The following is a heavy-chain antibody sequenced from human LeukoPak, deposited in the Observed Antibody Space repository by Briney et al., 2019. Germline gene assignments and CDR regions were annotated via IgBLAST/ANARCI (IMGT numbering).Heavy chain of an antibody. CDR1: GFTFSSYA. V-gene: IGHV3-30-3*01. J-gene: IGHJ3*02. CDR3: ARDTYGSGNEVAFDI. Sequence: PGGSLRLSCAASGFTFSSYAMHWVRQAPGKGLEWVAVISYDGSNKYYSDSLKGRFTISRDNAKNSLYLQMNSLRAEDTAVYYCARDTYGSGNEVAFDIWGQGTMVTVSP. CDR2: ISYDGSNK. D-gene: IGHD3-10*01.